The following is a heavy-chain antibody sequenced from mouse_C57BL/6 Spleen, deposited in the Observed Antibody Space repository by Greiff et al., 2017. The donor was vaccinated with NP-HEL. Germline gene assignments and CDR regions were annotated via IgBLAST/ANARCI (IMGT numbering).Heavy chain of an antibody. CDR2: IYPRDGST. CDR1: GYTFTSYD. J-gene: IGHJ4*01. CDR3: ACSDGFRYAMDY. D-gene: IGHD2-3*01. V-gene: IGHV1-85*01. Sequence: VQLQQSGPELVKPGASVKLSCKASGYTFTSYDINWVKQRPGQGLEWIGRIYPRDGSTNYNEKFKGKATLTVDTSSSTAYMELHCLTSEDFAVYFCACSDGFRYAMDYGGQGTSVTVAS.